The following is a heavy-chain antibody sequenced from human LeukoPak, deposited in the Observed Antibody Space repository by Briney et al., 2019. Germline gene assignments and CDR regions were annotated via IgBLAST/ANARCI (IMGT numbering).Heavy chain of an antibody. V-gene: IGHV3-30*02. J-gene: IGHJ4*02. Sequence: PGGSLRLSCAASGFTFSSYGMHWVRQAPGKGLEWVAFIRYDGSNKYYADSVKGRFTISRDNSKNTLYLQMNSLRAEDTAVYYCAKDSCDSSGYYYYYWGQGTLVTVSS. CDR1: GFTFSSYG. CDR3: AKDSCDSSGYYYYY. CDR2: IRYDGSNK. D-gene: IGHD3-22*01.